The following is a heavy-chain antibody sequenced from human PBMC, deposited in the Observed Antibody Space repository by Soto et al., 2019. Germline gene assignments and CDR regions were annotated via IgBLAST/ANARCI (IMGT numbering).Heavy chain of an antibody. CDR2: ISAYNGNT. J-gene: IGHJ5*02. CDR3: ARVVNRFYGGNSADNWFDP. D-gene: IGHD4-17*01. CDR1: GYTFTSYG. Sequence: GASVKVSCKASGYTFTSYGISWVRQAPGQGLEWMGWISAYNGNTNYAQKLQGRVTMTTDTSTSTAYMELRSLRSDDTAVYYCARVVNRFYGGNSADNWFDPWGQGTLVTVFS. V-gene: IGHV1-18*01.